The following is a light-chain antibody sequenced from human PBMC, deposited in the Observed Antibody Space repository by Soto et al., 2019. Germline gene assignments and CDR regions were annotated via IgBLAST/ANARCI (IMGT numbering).Light chain of an antibody. CDR3: ISYTGSSTYYV. J-gene: IGLJ1*01. CDR2: EVS. V-gene: IGLV2-14*01. CDR1: SSDVGAYNH. Sequence: QSALTQPASVSGSPGQSITISCTGTSSDVGAYNHVAWYQQHPGKAPKFMIYEVSNRPSGVSNRFSGSKSGNTASLTISGLQAEDEADYYCISYTGSSTYYVLGNGTKVT.